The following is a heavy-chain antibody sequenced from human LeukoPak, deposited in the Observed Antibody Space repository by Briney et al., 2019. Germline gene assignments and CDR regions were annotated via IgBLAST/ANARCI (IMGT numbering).Heavy chain of an antibody. J-gene: IGHJ5*02. D-gene: IGHD7-27*01. CDR1: GGSISSNDYY. Sequence: SETLSLTCTVSGGSISSNDYYWSWIRQHPGKGLEWIGYIYYSGTTYYNPSLKSRVTISVDTSKNQFFLKLSFVTAADTAVYYCARGLNWGSNWFDPWGQGTLVTVSS. V-gene: IGHV4-31*03. CDR2: IYYSGTT. CDR3: ARGLNWGSNWFDP.